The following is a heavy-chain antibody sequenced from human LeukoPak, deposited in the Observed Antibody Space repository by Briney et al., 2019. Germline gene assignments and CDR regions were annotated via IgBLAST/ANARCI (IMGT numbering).Heavy chain of an antibody. V-gene: IGHV1-2*02. CDR2: INPNSGGT. Sequence: ASVKVSCKASGYTFTGYYMHWVRQAPGQGLEWMGWINPNSGGTNYAQKFQGRVTMTRDTSISTAYMELSRLRSDDTAVYYCARAPRFSSSSKYYFDYWGQGTLVTVSS. CDR1: GYTFTGYY. CDR3: ARAPRFSSSSKYYFDY. D-gene: IGHD6-6*01. J-gene: IGHJ4*02.